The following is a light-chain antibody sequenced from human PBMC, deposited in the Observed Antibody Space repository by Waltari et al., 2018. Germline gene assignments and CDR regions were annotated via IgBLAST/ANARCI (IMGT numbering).Light chain of an antibody. J-gene: IGLJ3*02. CDR1: SSDVGGYSS. CDR3: SSFAGSNNVQVL. CDR2: EVT. Sequence: QSALTQPPSASGSPGQSVTISCTGTSSDVGGYSSVSWYQHHPGKAPKLLIFEVTKRPSGVPDRFSGSRSGNTASLTVSGLQAEDEADYYCSSFAGSNNVQVLFGGGTKLTVL. V-gene: IGLV2-8*01.